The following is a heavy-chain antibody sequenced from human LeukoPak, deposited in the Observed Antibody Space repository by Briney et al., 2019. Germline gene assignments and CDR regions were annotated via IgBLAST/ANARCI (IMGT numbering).Heavy chain of an antibody. CDR2: IIPIFGTA. CDR3: ARGRGREPYHYYYYMDV. Sequence: SVKVFCKASGGTFGSYAISWVRQAPGQGLEWMGGIIPIFGTANYAQKFQGRVTITADESTSTAYMELSSLRSEDTAVYYCARGRGREPYHYYYYMDVWGKGTTVTISS. CDR1: GGTFGSYA. J-gene: IGHJ6*03. V-gene: IGHV1-69*13. D-gene: IGHD1-14*01.